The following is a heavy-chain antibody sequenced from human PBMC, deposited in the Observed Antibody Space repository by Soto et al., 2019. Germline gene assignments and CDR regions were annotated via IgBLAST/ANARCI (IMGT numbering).Heavy chain of an antibody. D-gene: IGHD3-9*01. CDR1: GFTFDDYA. Sequence: GGSLRLSCAASGFTFDDYAMHWVRQAPGKGLEWVSGISWNSVSTGYADSVKGQFTISRDNVKNSLYLQMNSLRAEDTALYYCAKDKGARDYDILTGYAFDIWGQGTMVTVSS. V-gene: IGHV3-9*01. CDR3: AKDKGARDYDILTGYAFDI. J-gene: IGHJ3*02. CDR2: ISWNSVST.